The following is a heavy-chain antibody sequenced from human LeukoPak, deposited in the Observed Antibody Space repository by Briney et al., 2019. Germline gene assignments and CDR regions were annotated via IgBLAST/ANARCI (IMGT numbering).Heavy chain of an antibody. CDR3: LRGDRRDY. CDR2: IESSGGYM. CDR1: GFTFSSYS. Sequence: SGGSLRLSCAASGFTFSSYSMNWARQAPGKGLEWVSSIESSGGYMLYADSVKGRFIISRDNAKDSLYLQMNSLRVEDTAVYYCLRGDRRDYWGQGTLVTVSS. V-gene: IGHV3-21*06. J-gene: IGHJ4*02.